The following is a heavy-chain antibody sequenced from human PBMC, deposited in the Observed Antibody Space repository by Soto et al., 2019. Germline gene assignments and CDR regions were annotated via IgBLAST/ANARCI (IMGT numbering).Heavy chain of an antibody. Sequence: GGSLRLSCAASGFTFSSYGMHWVRQAPGKGLEWVAVIWYDGSNKYYADSVKGRFTISRDNSKNTLYVQMNSLRAEDMAVYYCARSGRFWSGPYYMDVWGKGTTVTVSS. V-gene: IGHV3-33*01. CDR3: ARSGRFWSGPYYMDV. CDR1: GFTFSSYG. CDR2: IWYDGSNK. J-gene: IGHJ6*03. D-gene: IGHD3-3*01.